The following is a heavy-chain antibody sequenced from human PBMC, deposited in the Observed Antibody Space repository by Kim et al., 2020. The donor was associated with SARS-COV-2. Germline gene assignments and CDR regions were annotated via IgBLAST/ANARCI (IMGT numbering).Heavy chain of an antibody. CDR2: ISAYNGNT. CDR3: ARDSAPTGGIFPRPYYYYGMDV. V-gene: IGHV1-18*04. J-gene: IGHJ6*02. D-gene: IGHD2-21*01. CDR1: GYTFTSYG. Sequence: ASVKVSCKASGYTFTSYGISWVRQAPGQGLEWMGWISAYNGNTNYAQKLQGRVTMTTDTSTSTAYMELRSLRSDDTAVYYCARDSAPTGGIFPRPYYYYGMDVWGQGTTVTVSS.